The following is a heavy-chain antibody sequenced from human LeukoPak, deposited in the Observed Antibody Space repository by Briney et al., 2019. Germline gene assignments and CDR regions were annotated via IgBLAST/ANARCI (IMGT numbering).Heavy chain of an antibody. CDR1: GFTFDDYA. V-gene: IGHV3-43*02. D-gene: IGHD3-3*01. CDR3: AKDPSDYDFWSGPPFDP. Sequence: GGSLRLSCAASGFTFDDYAMHWVRQAPGKGLEWVSLISGDGGSTYYADSVKGRFTISRDNSKNSLYLQMNSLRTEDTALCYCAKDPSDYDFWSGPPFDPWGQGTLVTVSS. CDR2: ISGDGGST. J-gene: IGHJ5*02.